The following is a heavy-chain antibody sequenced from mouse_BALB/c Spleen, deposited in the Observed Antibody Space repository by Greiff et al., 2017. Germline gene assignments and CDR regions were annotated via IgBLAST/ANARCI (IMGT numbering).Heavy chain of an antibody. D-gene: IGHD1-1*01. J-gene: IGHJ4*01. CDR3: AREDYGGYYAMDY. CDR2: ISSGGST. V-gene: IGHV5-6-5*01. CDR1: GFTFSSYA. Sequence: VMLVESGGGLVKPGGSLKLSCAASGFTFSSYAMSWVRQTPEKRLEWVASISSGGSTYYPDSVKGRFTISRDNARNILYLQMSSLRSEDTAMYYCAREDYGGYYAMDYWGQGTSVTVSS.